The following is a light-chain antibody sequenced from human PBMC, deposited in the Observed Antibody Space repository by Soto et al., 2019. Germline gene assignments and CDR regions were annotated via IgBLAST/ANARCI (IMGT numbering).Light chain of an antibody. J-gene: IGLJ2*01. Sequence: QSALTQPASVSGSPGQSIAISCTATSSDFSPYNFVSWYQQHPGKAPRLLIYDVNSRPSGVSNRFSGSTSGITASLTISGLQAEDEADYYCSSFSSSNNVVAFGGGTKLTV. CDR2: DVN. CDR1: SSDFSPYNF. V-gene: IGLV2-14*03. CDR3: SSFSSSNNVVA.